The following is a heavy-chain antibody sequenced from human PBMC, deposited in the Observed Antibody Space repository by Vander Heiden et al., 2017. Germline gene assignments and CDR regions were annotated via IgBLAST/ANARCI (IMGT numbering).Heavy chain of an antibody. V-gene: IGHV3-53*01. CDR3: TGATAGYCSGGICSYDTDY. Sequence: EVQLVESGGGLIQPGGSLRLPCVASGFTVSNNSMSWVRQAPGKGLECVSVIYSDGDTYYADSVRGRFTIARDNSKNTLYLQMNRLRAEDTAVYYCTGATAGYCSGGICSYDTDYWGQGTLVTVSS. CDR2: IYSDGDT. J-gene: IGHJ4*02. D-gene: IGHD2-15*01. CDR1: GFTVSNNS.